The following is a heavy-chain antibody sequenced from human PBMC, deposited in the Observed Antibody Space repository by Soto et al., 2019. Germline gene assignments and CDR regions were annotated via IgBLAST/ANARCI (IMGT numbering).Heavy chain of an antibody. CDR2: INAGNGNT. D-gene: IGHD2-15*01. Sequence: GASVKVSCKASGYTFTSYAMHWVRQAPGQRLEWMGWINAGNGNTKYSQKFQGRVTITRDTSASTAYMELSSLRSEDTAVYYCAREPPSRHAIRTPCSGGSCGWFDPWGQGTLVTVSS. J-gene: IGHJ5*02. CDR3: AREPPSRHAIRTPCSGGSCGWFDP. V-gene: IGHV1-3*01. CDR1: GYTFTSYA.